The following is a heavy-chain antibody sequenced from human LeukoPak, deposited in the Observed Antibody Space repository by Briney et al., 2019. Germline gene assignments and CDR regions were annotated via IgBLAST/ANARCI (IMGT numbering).Heavy chain of an antibody. J-gene: IGHJ3*02. V-gene: IGHV3-72*01. CDR1: GFTFSGYI. CDR3: TRDGGDSTKTAFDM. Sequence: GGSLRLSCAASGFTFSGYILDWVRQAPGKGLEWVGRIRRGTNNYTTEYAASVKGRFIISRDDSKNSLYLHMNSLKTEDTAVYHCTRDGGDSTKTAFDMWGQGTMVTVSS. CDR2: IRRGTNNYTT. D-gene: IGHD2/OR15-2a*01.